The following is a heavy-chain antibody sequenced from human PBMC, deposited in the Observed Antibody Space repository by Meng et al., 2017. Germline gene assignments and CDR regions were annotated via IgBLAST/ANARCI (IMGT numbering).Heavy chain of an antibody. Sequence: ASAKVSCKASGYTFTSYDINWVRQATGQGLEWMGWMNPNSGNTGYAQKFQGRVTMTRNTSISTAYMELSSLRSEDTAVYYCARGRSIKRPSGMDVWGQGTTVTVSS. CDR3: ARGRSIKRPSGMDV. CDR1: GYTFTSYD. V-gene: IGHV1-8*01. CDR2: MNPNSGNT. J-gene: IGHJ6*02.